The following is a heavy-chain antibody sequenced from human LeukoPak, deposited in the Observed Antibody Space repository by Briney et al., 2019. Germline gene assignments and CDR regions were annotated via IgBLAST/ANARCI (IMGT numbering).Heavy chain of an antibody. CDR2: TYYSGST. CDR1: GGSISSSGFY. J-gene: IGHJ3*02. CDR3: ARAGKNTYDFWSGYSDDAFDI. D-gene: IGHD3-3*01. V-gene: IGHV4-39*07. Sequence: KPSETLSLTCTVSGGSISSSGFYWGWIRQPPGKWLEWIGTTYYSGSTYYNPSLKSRVTISVDTSKNQFSLKLSSVTAADTAVYYCARAGKNTYDFWSGYSDDAFDIWGQGTMVTVSS.